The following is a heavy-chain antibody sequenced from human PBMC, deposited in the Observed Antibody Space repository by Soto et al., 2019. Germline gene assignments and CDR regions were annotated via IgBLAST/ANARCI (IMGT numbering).Heavy chain of an antibody. V-gene: IGHV3-11*01. D-gene: IGHD2-21*02. J-gene: IGHJ5*02. CDR1: GFTFSDYY. Sequence: QVQLVESGGGLVKPGGSLRLSCAASGFTFSDYYMSWIRQAPGKGLEWVSYISSSGSTIYYADSVKCQFTISRDNAQNALYLHMNSRRAEATAVYYGARDVVTVGSWFAPWGQGTLVTVSP. CDR3: ARDVVTVGSWFAP. CDR2: ISSSGSTI.